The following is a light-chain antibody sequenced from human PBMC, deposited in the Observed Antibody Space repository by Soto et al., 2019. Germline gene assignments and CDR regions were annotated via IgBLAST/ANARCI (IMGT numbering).Light chain of an antibody. CDR1: QSISSY. V-gene: IGKV1-39*01. J-gene: IGKJ1*01. CDR3: QQSYSNPRT. CDR2: AAT. Sequence: DIQMTQSPSSLSATVGDRVTINCRASQSISSYLNWYKHTQGKAPNFXSYAATTLQSGVPSRFSGSGSGTDFTLTISSLQPEDFATYYCQQSYSNPRTFGQGTKVDIK.